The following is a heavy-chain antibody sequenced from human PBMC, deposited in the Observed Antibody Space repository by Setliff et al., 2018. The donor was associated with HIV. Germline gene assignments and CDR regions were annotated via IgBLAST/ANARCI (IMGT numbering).Heavy chain of an antibody. D-gene: IGHD1-26*01. Sequence: GESLKISCKGFGYSFTSYWIAWVRQMPGNGLEWMGTIYPGDSDTRYSPSFQGQVTFSADKSTNTAYLQWSSLEASDTAISYCTRRRRAPGTESLEAYWGQGTLVTVSS. J-gene: IGHJ4*02. CDR3: TRRRRAPGTESLEAY. CDR1: GYSFTSYW. CDR2: IYPGDSDT. V-gene: IGHV5-51*01.